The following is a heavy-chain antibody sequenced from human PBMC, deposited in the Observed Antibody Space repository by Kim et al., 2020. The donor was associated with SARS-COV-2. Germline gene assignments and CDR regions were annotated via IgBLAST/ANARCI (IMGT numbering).Heavy chain of an antibody. CDR2: ISGSGGST. V-gene: IGHV3-23*01. J-gene: IGHJ4*02. CDR3: ATVVASSGWPPLNY. Sequence: GGSLRLSCAASGFTFSSYAMSWVRQAPGKGLEWVSAISGSGGSTYYADSVKGRFTISRDNSKNTLYLQMNSLRAEDTAVYYCATVVASSGWPPLNYWGQGTLVTVSS. D-gene: IGHD6-19*01. CDR1: GFTFSSYA.